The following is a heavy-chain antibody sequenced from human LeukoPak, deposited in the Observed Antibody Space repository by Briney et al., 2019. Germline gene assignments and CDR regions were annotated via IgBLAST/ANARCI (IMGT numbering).Heavy chain of an antibody. CDR1: GYTFTSYG. J-gene: IGHJ4*02. D-gene: IGHD3-16*01. CDR3: ARDTSHYDYVWGSYEFDY. CDR2: ISAYNGNT. Sequence: ASVKVSCKASGYTFTSYGISWVRQAPGQGLEWMGWISAYNGNTNYAQKLQGRVTMTTDTSTSTAYMELRGLRSDDTAVYYCARDTSHYDYVWGSYEFDYWGQGTLVTVSS. V-gene: IGHV1-18*01.